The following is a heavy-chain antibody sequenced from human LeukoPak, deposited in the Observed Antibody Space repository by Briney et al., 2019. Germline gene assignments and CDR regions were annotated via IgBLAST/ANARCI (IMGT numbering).Heavy chain of an antibody. V-gene: IGHV3-23*01. CDR3: AKAGCTSTSCYVNC. CDR1: GFTFSSYA. Sequence: GGSLRLSCAASGFTFSSYAMSWVRQAPGKGLEWVSVIGGSGGSTYYADSVKGRFTISRDDSKNTLYLQMNSLRAEDTAVYYCAKAGCTSTSCYVNCWGQGTLVTVSS. J-gene: IGHJ4*02. D-gene: IGHD2-2*01. CDR2: IGGSGGST.